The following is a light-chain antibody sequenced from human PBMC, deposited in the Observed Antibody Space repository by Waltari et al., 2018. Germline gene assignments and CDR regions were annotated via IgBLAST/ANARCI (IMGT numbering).Light chain of an antibody. Sequence: ASQRVTRRSLSWYHKKLGQAPRLLIYGTSSRATGSPDRFSGSGSGTDFTLTISRLEPEDFAVYYCQQYDGEVVTFGGGTKVEI. V-gene: IGKV3-20*01. CDR2: GTS. CDR1: QRVTRRS. J-gene: IGKJ4*01. CDR3: QQYDGEVVT.